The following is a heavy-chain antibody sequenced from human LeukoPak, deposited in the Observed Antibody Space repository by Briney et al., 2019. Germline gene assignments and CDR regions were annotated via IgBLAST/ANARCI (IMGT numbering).Heavy chain of an antibody. CDR3: AREGQEMATIDY. J-gene: IGHJ4*02. CDR2: IYYSGST. D-gene: IGHD5-24*01. Sequence: NTSETLSLTCTVSGGSISSGDYYWSWIRQPPGKGLEWIGYIYYSGSTNYNPSLKSRVTISVDTSKNQFSLKLSSVTAADTAVYYCAREGQEMATIDYWGQGTLVTVSS. V-gene: IGHV4-61*08. CDR1: GGSISSGDYY.